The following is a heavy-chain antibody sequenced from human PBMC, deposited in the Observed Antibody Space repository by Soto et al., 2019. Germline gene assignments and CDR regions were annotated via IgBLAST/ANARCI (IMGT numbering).Heavy chain of an antibody. V-gene: IGHV3-15*01. Sequence: GGSLRLSCAASGFTFSNAWMSWVRQAPGKGLEWVGRIKSKTDGGTTDYAAPVKGRFTISRDDSKNTRYLQMNSLKTEDTAVYYCTTDPPNDYGDYRNYFDYWGQGTLVTVSS. CDR1: GFTFSNAW. J-gene: IGHJ4*02. CDR2: IKSKTDGGTT. CDR3: TTDPPNDYGDYRNYFDY. D-gene: IGHD4-17*01.